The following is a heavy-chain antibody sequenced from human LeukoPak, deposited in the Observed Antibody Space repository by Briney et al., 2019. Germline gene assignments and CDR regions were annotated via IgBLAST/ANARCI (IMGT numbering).Heavy chain of an antibody. CDR1: GDSISSFDYS. D-gene: IGHD3-22*01. CDR3: AIGYYDVIGSQGWFDP. Sequence: SETLSLTCTVSGDSISSFDYSWSWIRQPPGKGLEWIGYIQHSGSTLYNPSLKSRVTIFVDMSKNEFSLNLRSVTAAATALYYCAIGYYDVIGSQGWFDPWGQGTLVSVSS. CDR2: IQHSGST. V-gene: IGHV4-30-4*01. J-gene: IGHJ5*02.